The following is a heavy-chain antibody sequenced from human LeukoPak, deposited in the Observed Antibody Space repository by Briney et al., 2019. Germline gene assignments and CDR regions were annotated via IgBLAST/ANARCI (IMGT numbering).Heavy chain of an antibody. CDR1: GGSISSSSYY. CDR3: ARLFLREWESPGHFDY. CDR2: IYYSGST. Sequence: PSETLSLTCTVSGGSISSSSYYWGWIRQPPGKGLEWIGSIYYSGSTYYNPSLKSRVTISVDTSKNQFSLKLSSVTAADTAVYYCARLFLREWESPGHFDYWGQGTLVTVSS. J-gene: IGHJ4*02. V-gene: IGHV4-39*07. D-gene: IGHD1-26*01.